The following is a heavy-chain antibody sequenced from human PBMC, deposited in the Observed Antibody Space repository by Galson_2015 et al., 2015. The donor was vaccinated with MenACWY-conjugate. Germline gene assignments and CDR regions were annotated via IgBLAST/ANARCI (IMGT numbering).Heavy chain of an antibody. CDR2: ISSSSGTV. Sequence: SLRLSCAVSGFTFSSYSMNWVRQAPGKGLEWLSYISSSSGTVYYADSVRGRFTISRDNAKNSLYLQMNRLRDEDTAIYYCARRGLYSSSSGGLDHWGQGTLVTVSS. CDR1: GFTFSSYS. V-gene: IGHV3-48*02. D-gene: IGHD6-6*01. J-gene: IGHJ5*02. CDR3: ARRGLYSSSSGGLDH.